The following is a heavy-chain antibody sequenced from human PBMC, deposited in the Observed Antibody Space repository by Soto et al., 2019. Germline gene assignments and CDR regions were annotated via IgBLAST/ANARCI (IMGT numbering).Heavy chain of an antibody. CDR3: ARAPVRSFDWLLSPFDY. CDR1: GFTFSSYS. J-gene: IGHJ4*02. V-gene: IGHV3-21*01. D-gene: IGHD3-9*01. Sequence: EVQLVESGGGLVKPGGSLRLSCSASGFTFSSYSMNWVRQAPGKGLEWVSSIGTSSSYIYYADSVKGRFTISRDNAKNSLYLQMNSRRVEDMAVYYCARAPVRSFDWLLSPFDYWGQGTLVTVSS. CDR2: IGTSSSYI.